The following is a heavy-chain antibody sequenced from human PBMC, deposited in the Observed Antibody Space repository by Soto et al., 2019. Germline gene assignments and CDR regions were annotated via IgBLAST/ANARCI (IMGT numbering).Heavy chain of an antibody. CDR3: VREGRGITIFGVVIIPPADAFDI. CDR2: IIPIFGTA. Sequence: QVQLVQSGAEVKKPGSSVKVSCKASGGTFSSYAISWVRQAPGQGLEWMGGIIPIFGTANYAQKFQGRVTITADESTSTAYMELSSLRSEDTAVYYCVREGRGITIFGVVIIPPADAFDIWGQGTMVTVSS. D-gene: IGHD3-3*01. V-gene: IGHV1-69*01. J-gene: IGHJ3*02. CDR1: GGTFSSYA.